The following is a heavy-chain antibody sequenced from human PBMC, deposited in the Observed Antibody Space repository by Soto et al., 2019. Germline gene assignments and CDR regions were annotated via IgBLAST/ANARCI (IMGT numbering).Heavy chain of an antibody. D-gene: IGHD5-12*01. Sequence: GGSLRLSCAASGFTFSSYWMSWVRQAPGKGLEWVANIKQDGSEKYYVDSVKGRFTISRDNAKNSLYLQMNRLRAEDTAVYYCASRGYSGYDYFDYWGQGTLVTVSS. CDR3: ASRGYSGYDYFDY. J-gene: IGHJ4*02. CDR2: IKQDGSEK. V-gene: IGHV3-7*01. CDR1: GFTFSSYW.